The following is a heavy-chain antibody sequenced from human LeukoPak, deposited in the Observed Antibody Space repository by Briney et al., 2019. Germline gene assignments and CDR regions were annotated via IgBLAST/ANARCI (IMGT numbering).Heavy chain of an antibody. D-gene: IGHD3-22*01. V-gene: IGHV3-7*01. J-gene: IGHJ4*02. CDR3: ASGGSDTSGYLIYHFDY. CDR1: GFTFSTYW. Sequence: GGSLRLSCAASGFTFSTYWINWVRQAPGKGLEWVANIKQDGSEKYYMDSVKGRFTISTDNTKNSLYLQMNSLRAEDTAVYYCASGGSDTSGYLIYHFDYWGQGTLVTVSS. CDR2: IKQDGSEK.